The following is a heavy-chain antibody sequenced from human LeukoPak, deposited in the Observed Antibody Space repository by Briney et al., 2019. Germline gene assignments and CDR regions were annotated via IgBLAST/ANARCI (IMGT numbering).Heavy chain of an antibody. CDR3: ARELPFDY. CDR2: IKSDGSRT. D-gene: IGHD2-15*01. V-gene: IGHV3-74*01. J-gene: IGHJ4*02. Sequence: PGGSLRLSCAASGFTFNNYWMSWVRQAPGKGLVWVSRIKSDGSRTDYADSVKGRFTISRDNAKNTLYLQMNSLRAEDTAVYYCARELPFDYWGQGTLVTVSS. CDR1: GFTFNNYW.